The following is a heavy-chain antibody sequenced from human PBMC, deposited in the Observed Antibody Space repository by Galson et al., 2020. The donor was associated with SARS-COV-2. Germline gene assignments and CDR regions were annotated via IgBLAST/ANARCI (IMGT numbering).Heavy chain of an antibody. CDR2: IYYSGST. CDR3: ARASGSSSWYYYYYGMDV. Sequence: ETSETLSLTCTVSGGSISSGGYYWSWIRQHPGKGLEWIGYIYYSGSTYYNPSLKSRVTISVDTSKNQFSLKLSSVTAADTAVYYCARASGSSSWYYYYYGMDVGGQGTTVTVSS. J-gene: IGHJ6*02. CDR1: GGSISSGGYY. D-gene: IGHD6-13*01. V-gene: IGHV4-31*03.